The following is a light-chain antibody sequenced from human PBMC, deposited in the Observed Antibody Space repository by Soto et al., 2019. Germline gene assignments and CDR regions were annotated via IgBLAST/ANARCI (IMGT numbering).Light chain of an antibody. V-gene: IGKV3-20*01. Sequence: EIVLTQSPGTLSLSPGERATLSCRASQSVRSSYLAWYQHKPGQAPRLLIYGASSRATGMPDRFSGSGSGTDFTLTISRLEPEDFAVYYCEQYGSSPHTFGQGNKLEIK. CDR1: QSVRSSY. CDR3: EQYGSSPHT. CDR2: GAS. J-gene: IGKJ2*01.